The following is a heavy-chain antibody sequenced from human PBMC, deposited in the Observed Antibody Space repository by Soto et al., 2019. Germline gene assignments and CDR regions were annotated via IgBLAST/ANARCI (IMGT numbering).Heavy chain of an antibody. CDR1: GGSISSYY. CDR2: IYYSGST. J-gene: IGHJ4*02. CDR3: ASSRSYSGYDLTLDY. D-gene: IGHD5-12*01. V-gene: IGHV4-59*01. Sequence: SETLSLTCTVSGGSISSYYWSWIRQPPGKGLEWIGYIYYSGSTNYNPSLKSRVTISVDTSKNQFSLKLSSVTAADTAVYYCASSRSYSGYDLTLDYWGQGTLVTVSS.